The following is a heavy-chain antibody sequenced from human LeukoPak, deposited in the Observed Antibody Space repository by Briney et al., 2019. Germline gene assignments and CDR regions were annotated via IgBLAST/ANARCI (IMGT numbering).Heavy chain of an antibody. CDR3: ARHSFGYGLVFGY. V-gene: IGHV4-38-2*01. CDR2: IYHSGST. D-gene: IGHD5-18*01. Sequence: PSETLSLTCAVSGYSISSGYYWGWIRQPPGKGLEWIGSIYHSGSTYYNPSLKSRVTISVDTSKNQFSLKMSSVTAADAAVSYCARHSFGYGLVFGYWGQGTLVTVSS. J-gene: IGHJ4*02. CDR1: GYSISSGYY.